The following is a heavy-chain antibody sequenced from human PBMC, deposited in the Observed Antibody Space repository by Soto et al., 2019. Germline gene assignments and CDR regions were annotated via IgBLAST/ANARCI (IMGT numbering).Heavy chain of an antibody. J-gene: IGHJ1*01. CDR1: GGSISSSSYY. V-gene: IGHV4-39*07. Sequence: SETLSLTCTVSGGSISSSSYYWGWIRQPPGQELEWIGSIYYSGSTYYNPSVKSRVTISVDTSKNQFSLKLSSVTAADTAVYYCARDESDFWSGLWLDYFQHWGQGTLVTVSS. D-gene: IGHD3-3*01. CDR3: ARDESDFWSGLWLDYFQH. CDR2: IYYSGST.